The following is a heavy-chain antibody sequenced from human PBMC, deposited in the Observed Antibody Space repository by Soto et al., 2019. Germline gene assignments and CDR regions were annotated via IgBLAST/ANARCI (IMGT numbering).Heavy chain of an antibody. V-gene: IGHV4-38-2*01. CDR3: ATGYNYFDY. J-gene: IGHJ4*02. Sequence: PSETLSLTCAVSGDSISSVYYWAWIRQPPGKGLEWIGSIYHSGSTYYNPSLKSRGTISVDTSKNQFSLKLSSVTAADTAVYYCATGYNYFDYWGQGTLVTVSS. CDR1: GDSISSVYY. D-gene: IGHD5-18*01. CDR2: IYHSGST.